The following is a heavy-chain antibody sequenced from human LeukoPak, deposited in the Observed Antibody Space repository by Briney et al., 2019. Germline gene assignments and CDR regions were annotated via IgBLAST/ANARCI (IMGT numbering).Heavy chain of an antibody. V-gene: IGHV1-8*01. CDR2: MNPNSGNT. CDR3: ARGAWPAVIPTRWFDP. Sequence: ASVRVSCKASGYTFTSYDINWVRQAPGQGLEWMGWMNPNSGNTGYAQKFQGRVTMTRNTSISTAYMELSSLRSEDTAVYFCARGAWPAVIPTRWFDPWGQGTLVTVSS. D-gene: IGHD2-2*01. J-gene: IGHJ5*02. CDR1: GYTFTSYD.